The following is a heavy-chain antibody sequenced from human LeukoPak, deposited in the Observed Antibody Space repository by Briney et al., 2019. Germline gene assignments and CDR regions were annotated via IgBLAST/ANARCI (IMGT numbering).Heavy chain of an antibody. Sequence: PGGSLRLSCAASGFTFTSSSFNWVRQAPGKGLEWVSSINTVATYIYYADSVRGRFTISRDNAKNSVYLQMDSLRAEDTGVYYCARLRRNGDSGGFYYYYDYWGQGTLVTVSS. CDR3: ARLRRNGDSGGFYYYYDY. D-gene: IGHD3-22*01. CDR2: INTVATYI. V-gene: IGHV3-21*01. CDR1: GFTFTSSS. J-gene: IGHJ4*02.